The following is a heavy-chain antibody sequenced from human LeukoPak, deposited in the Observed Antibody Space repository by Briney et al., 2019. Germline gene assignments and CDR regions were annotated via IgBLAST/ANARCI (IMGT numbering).Heavy chain of an antibody. J-gene: IGHJ5*02. D-gene: IGHD1-7*01. CDR3: AREGITGTTDWFDP. CDR1: GGSISSYY. V-gene: IGHV4-59*01. Sequence: SETLSLTCTVSGGSISSYYWSWIRQPPGKGLEWSGYIYYSGSTNYNPSLKSRVTISVHTSRNQFSLKLSSVTAADTAVYYCAREGITGTTDWFDPWGQGTLVTVSS. CDR2: IYYSGST.